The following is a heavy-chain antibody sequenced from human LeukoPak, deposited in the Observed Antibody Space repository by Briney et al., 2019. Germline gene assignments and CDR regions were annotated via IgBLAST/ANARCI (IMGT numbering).Heavy chain of an antibody. CDR3: ARSQDIVVVVAATPSWFDP. CDR2: ISSSGSTI. D-gene: IGHD2-15*01. Sequence: GGSLRLSCAATGFTFSSYEMNWVRQAPGKGLEWVSYISSSGSTIYYADSVKGRFTISRDNAKNSLYLQMNSLRAEDTAVYYCARSQDIVVVVAATPSWFDPWGQGTLVTVS. CDR1: GFTFSSYE. J-gene: IGHJ5*02. V-gene: IGHV3-48*03.